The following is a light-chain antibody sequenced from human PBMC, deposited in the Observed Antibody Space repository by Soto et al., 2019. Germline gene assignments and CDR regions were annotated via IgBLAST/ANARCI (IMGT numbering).Light chain of an antibody. CDR1: QNISSH. J-gene: IGKJ4*01. Sequence: DIQLTQSPSFLSASVGDRVTITCRASQNISSHLAWYKQKPGKAPKLLIYAASTLQSGVPSGFGGSGSGTESTLTITSLQAEDFATYCCQQVKPYPLTFGGGTKVEIK. CDR2: AAS. V-gene: IGKV1-9*01. CDR3: QQVKPYPLT.